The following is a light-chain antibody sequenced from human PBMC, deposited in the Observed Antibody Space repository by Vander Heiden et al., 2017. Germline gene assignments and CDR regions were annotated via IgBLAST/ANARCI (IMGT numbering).Light chain of an antibody. J-gene: IGKJ2*03. V-gene: IGKV1-33*01. CDR2: DAS. CDR3: QQYDNLPPMYS. Sequence: DIQMTQSPSSLSASVGDRVTITCQASQDISNYLHWYQQQPGKAPKLLIYDASNLQRGVPPRFSGSGYGRDFTFTISSLQPEDIATYYCQQYDNLPPMYSFGQGTKLEI. CDR1: QDISNY.